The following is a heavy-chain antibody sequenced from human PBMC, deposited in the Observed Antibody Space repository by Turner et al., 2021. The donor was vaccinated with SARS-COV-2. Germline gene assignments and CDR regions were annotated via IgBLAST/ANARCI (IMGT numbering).Heavy chain of an antibody. J-gene: IGHJ4*01. CDR3: ERLVRRAEYDLDY. V-gene: IGHV4-39*01. D-gene: IGHD3-10*01. CDR2: IYYRGST. Sequence: QLHRQESGPGLVKPSESPSPTCTVSGGSTSSSSYYWGWIRQPPGRGREWIRSIYYRGSTYYNPTLKSRVTISVDTSKNQFSLKLSAVTDADTAVYYCERLVRRAEYDLDYWGQGTLVTVSS. CDR1: GGSTSSSSYY.